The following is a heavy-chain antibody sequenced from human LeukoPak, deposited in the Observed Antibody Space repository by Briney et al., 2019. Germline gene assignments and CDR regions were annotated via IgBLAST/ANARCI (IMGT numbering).Heavy chain of an antibody. Sequence: GWALTLSCTASGFTLSESHMHWLRQAPGKGMEWGGHIRRNYETAYGASVKGIFTISRDDTKNMAYLHMKSVRSEDTPFSFCARQTNSCHDYWGQETLVTVST. CDR3: ARQTNSCHDY. D-gene: IGHD2-2*01. V-gene: IGHV3-73*01. CDR1: GFTLSESH. J-gene: IGHJ4*02. CDR2: IRRNYET.